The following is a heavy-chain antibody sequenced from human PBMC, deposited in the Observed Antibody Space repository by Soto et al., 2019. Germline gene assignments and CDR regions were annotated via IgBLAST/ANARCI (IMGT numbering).Heavy chain of an antibody. CDR1: GFTFSSYG. Sequence: VGSLRLSCVVSGFTFSSYGMHWVRQAPGKGLECVAVISDTGSSHYYAASVEGRFTISRENSKNTLSLHMDRLRVEDTAVYYCAKDRGGDCPDNSCYFGADYWGQGTPVTVS. CDR2: ISDTGSSH. D-gene: IGHD2-2*01. V-gene: IGHV3-30*18. CDR3: AKDRGGDCPDNSCYFGADY. J-gene: IGHJ4*02.